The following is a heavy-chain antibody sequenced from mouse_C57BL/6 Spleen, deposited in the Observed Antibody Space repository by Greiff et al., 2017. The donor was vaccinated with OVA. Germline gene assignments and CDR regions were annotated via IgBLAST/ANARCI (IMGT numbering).Heavy chain of an antibody. CDR1: GFSLTSYG. Sequence: QVQLKESGPGLVQPSQSLSITCTVSGFSLTSYGVHWVRQSPGKGLEWLGVIWSGGSTDYNAAFISRLSISKDNSKSQVFFKMNSLQADDTAIYYCARDWDEERYFDVWGTGTTVTVSS. J-gene: IGHJ1*03. D-gene: IGHD4-1*01. CDR2: IWSGGST. V-gene: IGHV2-2*01. CDR3: ARDWDEERYFDV.